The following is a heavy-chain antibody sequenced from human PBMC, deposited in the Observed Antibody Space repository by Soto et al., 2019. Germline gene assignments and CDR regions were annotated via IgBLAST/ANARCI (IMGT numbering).Heavy chain of an antibody. D-gene: IGHD2-8*01. CDR1: GDSVSSNSAA. CDR2: TYYRSKWYN. CDR3: ARGYKYCTNGVCYNAFDY. V-gene: IGHV6-1*01. J-gene: IGHJ4*02. Sequence: QVQLQQSGPGLVKPSQTLSLTCAISGDSVSSNSAAWNWIRQSPSRGLEWLGRTYYRSKWYNDYAVSVKRRITINPDTSKNQFSLQLNSVTPEDTAVYYCARGYKYCTNGVCYNAFDYWGQGTLVTVSS.